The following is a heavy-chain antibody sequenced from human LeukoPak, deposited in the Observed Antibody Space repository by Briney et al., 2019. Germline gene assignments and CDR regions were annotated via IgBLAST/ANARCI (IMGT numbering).Heavy chain of an antibody. V-gene: IGHV3-21*01. CDR2: ITSTSKYI. CDR3: ATYSRSTPYYYYYMDV. D-gene: IGHD6-6*01. J-gene: IGHJ6*03. Sequence: GGSLRLSCAASGFTFTTYTMNWVRRAPGKGLEWVSSITSTSKYIYYADSVKGRFTIFRDQSKNTVYLEMNSLRGEDTAVYYCATYSRSTPYYYYYMDVWGKGTTVAVSS. CDR1: GFTFTTYT.